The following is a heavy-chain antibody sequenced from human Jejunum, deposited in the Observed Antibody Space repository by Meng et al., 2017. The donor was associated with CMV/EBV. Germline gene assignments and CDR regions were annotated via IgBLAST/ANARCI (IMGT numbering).Heavy chain of an antibody. J-gene: IGHJ4*02. CDR2: ISSTPTLV. V-gene: IGHV3-21*01. D-gene: IGHD6-13*01. Sequence: TVNTYSMNGVRQTPGRGLEWVSSISSTPTLVYYAGSVRGRFTISRDNAKNSLYLEMNSLRVEDTAIYYCARDPDYSNTWHGGGDYWGQGVLVTVSS. CDR1: TVNTYS. CDR3: ARDPDYSNTWHGGGDY.